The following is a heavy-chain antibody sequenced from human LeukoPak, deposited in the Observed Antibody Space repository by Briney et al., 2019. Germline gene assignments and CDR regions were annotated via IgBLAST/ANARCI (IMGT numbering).Heavy chain of an antibody. Sequence: GGSLRLSCAASGFTFNNYGMHWVRQAPGKGLEWVSLISYDGSNKYYADSVKGRFTISRDNSKNTLFLQMNSLRPDGTAVYYCAKSHANSGTYHSFFDYWGQGTLVTVSS. CDR2: ISYDGSNK. CDR3: AKSHANSGTYHSFFDY. J-gene: IGHJ4*02. CDR1: GFTFNNYG. V-gene: IGHV3-30*18. D-gene: IGHD1-26*01.